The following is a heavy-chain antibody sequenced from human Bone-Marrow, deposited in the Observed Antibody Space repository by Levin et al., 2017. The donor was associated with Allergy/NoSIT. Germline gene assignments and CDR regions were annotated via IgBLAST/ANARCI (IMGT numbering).Heavy chain of an antibody. CDR2: IYYSGST. D-gene: IGHD3-22*01. CDR1: GGSINSNGYY. J-gene: IGHJ4*02. CDR3: AKTGDSSGFTFDY. Sequence: SQTLSLTCTVSGGSINSNGYYWGWIRQPPGKGLEWIGSIYYSGSTYYNPSLKSRVTISIDTSKNQFSLELSSVTAADTALYYCAKTGDSSGFTFDYWGQGTLVTVSS. V-gene: IGHV4-39*01.